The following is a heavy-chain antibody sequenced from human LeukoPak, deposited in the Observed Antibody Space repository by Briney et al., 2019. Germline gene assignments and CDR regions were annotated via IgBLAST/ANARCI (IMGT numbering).Heavy chain of an antibody. V-gene: IGHV3-7*01. J-gene: IGHJ4*02. CDR3: ARSFYGDYEDY. CDR1: GFTVNNNY. CDR2: IKQDGSEK. Sequence: GGSLRLSCAASGFTVNNNYMSWVRQAPGKGLEWVANIKQDGSEKYYVDSVKGRFTISRDNAKNSLYLQMNSLRAEDTAVYYCARSFYGDYEDYWGQGTLVTVSS. D-gene: IGHD4-17*01.